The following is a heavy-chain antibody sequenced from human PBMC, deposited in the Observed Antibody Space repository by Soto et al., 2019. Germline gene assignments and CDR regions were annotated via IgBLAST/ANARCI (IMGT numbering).Heavy chain of an antibody. Sequence: QVQLVQSGAEVKKPGASVKVSCKASGYTFTSYAMHWVRQAPGQMLEWMGWIHAGNGNTNYSQKFQGRVTITRDTSVSTAYMELRSLRSEDTAVYYCAAVNLVVPAAMRGSFDYWGQGTLVTVSS. CDR1: GYTFTSYA. D-gene: IGHD2-2*01. J-gene: IGHJ4*02. CDR3: AAVNLVVPAAMRGSFDY. CDR2: IHAGNGNT. V-gene: IGHV1-3*01.